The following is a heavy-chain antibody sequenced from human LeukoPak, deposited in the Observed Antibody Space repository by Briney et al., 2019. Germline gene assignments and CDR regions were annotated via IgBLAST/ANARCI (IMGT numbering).Heavy chain of an antibody. J-gene: IGHJ4*02. CDR2: ISGSGGST. Sequence: GGSLRLSCAASGFTFSNAWMSWVRQAPGKGLEWVSAISGSGGSTYYADSVKGRFTISRDNSKNTLYLQMNNLRAEDTAVYYCAKDPYDFWSGSNDYWGQGTLVTVSS. V-gene: IGHV3-23*01. CDR3: AKDPYDFWSGSNDY. CDR1: GFTFSNAW. D-gene: IGHD3-3*01.